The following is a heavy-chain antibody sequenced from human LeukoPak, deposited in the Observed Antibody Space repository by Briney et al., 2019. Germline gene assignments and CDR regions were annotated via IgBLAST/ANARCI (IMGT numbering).Heavy chain of an antibody. CDR3: ARGAYCSGGSCYGHFDY. CDR1: GGTFSSYA. CDR2: IIPIFGTA. Sequence: ASVKVSCKASGGTFSSYAISWVRQAPGQGLEWMGGIIPIFGTANYAQKFQGRVTITTDEATSTAYMELSSLRSEDTAVYYCARGAYCSGGSCYGHFDYWGQGTLVTVSS. D-gene: IGHD2-15*01. V-gene: IGHV1-69*05. J-gene: IGHJ4*02.